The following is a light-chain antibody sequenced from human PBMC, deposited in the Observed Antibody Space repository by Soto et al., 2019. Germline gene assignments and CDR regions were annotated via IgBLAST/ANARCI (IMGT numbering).Light chain of an antibody. J-gene: IGKJ2*03. Sequence: EILLTQSPGTLSLSPGETATLSCRASQSVTSTYLAWYQQRPGQSPRLIIYGGSTRATGFPDRFSGGGSGKDFPLTISRLEPEDSSGYFCHFQQVDSSRIYSFGQGTKLEI. CDR2: GGS. V-gene: IGKV3-20*01. CDR1: QSVTSTY. CDR3: HFQQVDSSRIYS.